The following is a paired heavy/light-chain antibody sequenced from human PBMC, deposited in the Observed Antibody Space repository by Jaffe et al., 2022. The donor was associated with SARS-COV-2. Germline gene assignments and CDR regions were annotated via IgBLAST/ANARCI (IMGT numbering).Light chain of an antibody. Sequence: EIVLTQSPGTLSLSPGERATLSCRASQSVSSSYLAWYQQKPGQAPRLLIYGASSRATGIPDRFSGSGSGTDFTLTISRLEPEDFAVYYCQQYGSSPFFGPGTKVDIK. CDR3: QQYGSSPF. CDR2: GAS. V-gene: IGKV3-20*01. CDR1: QSVSSSY. J-gene: IGKJ3*01.
Heavy chain of an antibody. D-gene: IGHD6-19*01. CDR1: GFTFSSYA. J-gene: IGHJ6*02. V-gene: IGHV3-30-3*01. CDR2: ISYDGSNK. CDR3: ARDLSSGWYGDYYYYYGMDV. Sequence: QVQLVESGGGVVQPGRSLRLSCAASGFTFSSYAMHWVRQAPGKGLEWVAVISYDGSNKYYADSVKGRFTISRDNSKNTLYLQMNSLRAEDTAVYYCARDLSSGWYGDYYYYYGMDVWGQGTTVTVSS.